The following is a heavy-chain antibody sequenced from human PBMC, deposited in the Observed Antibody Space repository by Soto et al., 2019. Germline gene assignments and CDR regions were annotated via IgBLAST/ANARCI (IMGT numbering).Heavy chain of an antibody. CDR3: ARREVERFLEWFTIDY. V-gene: IGHV3-21*01. Sequence: GGSLRLSCAASGFTFSSYSMNWVRQAPGKGLEWVSSISSSSSYIYYADSVKGRFTISRDNAKNSLYLQMNSLRAEDTAVYYCARREVERFLEWFTIDYWGQGTLVTVSS. CDR1: GFTFSSYS. CDR2: ISSSSSYI. J-gene: IGHJ4*02. D-gene: IGHD3-3*01.